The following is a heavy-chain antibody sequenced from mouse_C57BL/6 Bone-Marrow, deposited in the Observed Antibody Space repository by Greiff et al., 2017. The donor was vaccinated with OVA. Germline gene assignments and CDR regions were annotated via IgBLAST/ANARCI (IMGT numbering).Heavy chain of an antibody. CDR3: TPGWAY. V-gene: IGHV14-4*01. CDR1: GFNIKDDY. Sequence: EVKLVESGAELVRPGASVKLSCTASGFNIKDDYMHWVKQRPEQGLEWIGWIDPENGDTEYASKFQGKATITADTSSNTAYLQLSSLTSEDTAVYYCTPGWAYWGQGTLVTVSA. J-gene: IGHJ3*01. CDR2: IDPENGDT.